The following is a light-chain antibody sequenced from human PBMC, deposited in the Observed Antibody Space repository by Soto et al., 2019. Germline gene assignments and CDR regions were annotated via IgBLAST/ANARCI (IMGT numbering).Light chain of an antibody. CDR1: QDIGSH. CDR3: QKFRSFPIN. Sequence: DIQITQSPSSLSASVGDRVTITCRASQDIGSHLAWYQQKPEKAPKSLIYFASTLQSGVPSRFSASGSGTDFTLTISSLQPEDFATYYCQKFRSFPINFGQGTRLEIK. CDR2: FAS. V-gene: IGKV1D-16*01. J-gene: IGKJ5*01.